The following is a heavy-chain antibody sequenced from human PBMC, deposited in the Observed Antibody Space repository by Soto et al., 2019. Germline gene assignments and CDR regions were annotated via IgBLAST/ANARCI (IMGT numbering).Heavy chain of an antibody. V-gene: IGHV3-48*04. Sequence: GGSLRLSCAASGFPFSTYAMAWVRQDPGKGLEWVSYIFVDSTTIYYADSVKGRFTVSRDNAQNSLFLVINSLRAEDTAVYYYARDRDWAFDYWGQGTLVTVSS. CDR1: GFPFSTYA. CDR3: ARDRDWAFDY. CDR2: IFVDSTTI. D-gene: IGHD3-9*01. J-gene: IGHJ4*02.